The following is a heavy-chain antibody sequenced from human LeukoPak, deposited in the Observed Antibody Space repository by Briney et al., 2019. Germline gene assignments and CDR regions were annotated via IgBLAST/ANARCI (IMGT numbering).Heavy chain of an antibody. D-gene: IGHD1-14*01. Sequence: GGSLRLSCAASGFTFSSYAMSWVRQAPGMRLEWVSAISTSGDSTYYRDSVKGRFTISRHNSKNTLFLQMNSLAAEDTAIYFCAKRRQSGIGSLYYFDSWGQGTLVTVSS. CDR1: GFTFSSYA. J-gene: IGHJ4*02. V-gene: IGHV3-23*01. CDR2: ISTSGDST. CDR3: AKRRQSGIGSLYYFDS.